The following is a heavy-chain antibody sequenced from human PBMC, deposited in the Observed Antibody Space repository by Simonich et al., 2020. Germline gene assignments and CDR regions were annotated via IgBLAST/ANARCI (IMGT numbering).Heavy chain of an antibody. V-gene: IGHV3-30*07. CDR2: ISYDGSNK. Sequence: QVQLVESGGGVVQPGRSLRLSCAASGFTFSSYAMHWVSQAPGKGLEWGAVISYDGSNKYYADSVKGHFTISRDNSKNTLYLQRNSLRAEDTAVYYCARDRNWGWFDPWGQGTLVTVSS. J-gene: IGHJ5*02. CDR1: GFTFSSYA. D-gene: IGHD7-27*01. CDR3: ARDRNWGWFDP.